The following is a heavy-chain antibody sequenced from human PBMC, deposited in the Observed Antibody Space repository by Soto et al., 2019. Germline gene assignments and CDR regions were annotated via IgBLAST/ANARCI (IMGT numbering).Heavy chain of an antibody. Sequence: GGSLRLSCAASGFTFSSYSMNWVRQAPGKGLEWVSSISSSSSYIYYADSVKGRFTISRDNAKNSLYLQMNSLRAEDTAVYYCARGPDIVVVVAVTPIDYWGQGTLVTVSS. D-gene: IGHD2-15*01. CDR2: ISSSSSYI. CDR1: GFTFSSYS. CDR3: ARGPDIVVVVAVTPIDY. V-gene: IGHV3-21*01. J-gene: IGHJ4*02.